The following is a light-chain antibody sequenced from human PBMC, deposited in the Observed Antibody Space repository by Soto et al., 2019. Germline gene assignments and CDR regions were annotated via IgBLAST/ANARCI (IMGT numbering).Light chain of an antibody. CDR1: QSVNIY. Sequence: EIVMTQSPATLSVSPGERATLSCRASQSVNIYLAWYQQKPGQAPRLLIFGATYRATGIPARFSGSGSGTEFNLTISSLQSEDFATFYCQQSYTTPTFGQGTKVEVK. CDR3: QQSYTTPT. CDR2: GAT. V-gene: IGKV3D-15*01. J-gene: IGKJ1*01.